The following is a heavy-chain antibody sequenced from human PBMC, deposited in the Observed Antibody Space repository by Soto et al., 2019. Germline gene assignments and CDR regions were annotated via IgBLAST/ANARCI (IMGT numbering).Heavy chain of an antibody. J-gene: IGHJ4*02. CDR3: ARVRYPGSYLFDH. D-gene: IGHD1-26*01. V-gene: IGHV3-11*01. Sequence: QVHLVESGGGLVKPGGSLRVSCAASGFILSDYYMSWIRQSPGKGLEWLAYISKSSNTIYYADSVKGRFTISRDNAENALSLQMSTLRAEDTAVYYCARVRYPGSYLFDHWGQGTLVTVSS. CDR2: ISKSSNTI. CDR1: GFILSDYY.